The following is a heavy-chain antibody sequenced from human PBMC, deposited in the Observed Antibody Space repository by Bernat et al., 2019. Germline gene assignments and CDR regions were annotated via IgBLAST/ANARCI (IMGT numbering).Heavy chain of an antibody. CDR2: IYSGGST. CDR3: ARVGDYGDY. Sequence: QVQLVESGGGVVQPGRSLRLSCAASGFTFSSYGMHWVRQAPGKGLEWVSVIYSGGSTYYADSVKGRFTISRDNSKNTLYLQMNSLRAEDTAVYYCARVGDYGDYWGQGTLVTVSS. J-gene: IGHJ4*02. V-gene: IGHV3-NL1*01. CDR1: GFTFSSYG.